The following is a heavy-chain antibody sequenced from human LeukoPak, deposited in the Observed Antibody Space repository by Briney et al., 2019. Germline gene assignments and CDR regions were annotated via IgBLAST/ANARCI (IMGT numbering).Heavy chain of an antibody. CDR3: ARDPYSGNYGSYYYYYMDV. Sequence: GGSLRLSCAASGFTFNNYKMNWVRQAPGKALEWVSSITSSGTYIFYADSVKGRFTISRDNAKNSLYLKINSLGPEDTAVYFCARDPYSGNYGSYYYYYMDVWGKGTTVTVSS. CDR1: GFTFNNYK. V-gene: IGHV3-21*01. CDR2: ITSSGTYI. D-gene: IGHD3-22*01. J-gene: IGHJ6*03.